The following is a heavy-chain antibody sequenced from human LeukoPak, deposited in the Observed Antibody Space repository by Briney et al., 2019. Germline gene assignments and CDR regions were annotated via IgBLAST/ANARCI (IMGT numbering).Heavy chain of an antibody. CDR1: GGSFSGYY. CDR2: INHSGST. J-gene: IGHJ4*02. D-gene: IGHD3-22*01. Sequence: SETLSLTCAVYGGSFSGYYWSWIRQPPGKGLEWIGEINHSGSTNYNPSLKSRVTISVDTSKDQFSLKLSSVTAADTAVYYCTRLYYDSSGESTFDYWGQGTLVTVSS. V-gene: IGHV4-34*01. CDR3: TRLYYDSSGESTFDY.